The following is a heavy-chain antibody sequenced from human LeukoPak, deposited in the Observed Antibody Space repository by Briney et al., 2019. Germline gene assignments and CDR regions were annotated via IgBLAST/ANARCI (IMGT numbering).Heavy chain of an antibody. CDR3: ARDSRYSSGSPGPYLDY. V-gene: IGHV3-48*01. CDR1: GFTFSSYS. Sequence: GGSLRLSCAASGFTFSSYSMNWVRQAPGKGLEWVSYISSSSSTIYYADSVKGRFTISRDNARNSLYLQMNSLRAGDTAVYYWARDSRYSSGSPGPYLDYWGKGPLVTVPS. J-gene: IGHJ4*02. CDR2: ISSSSSTI. D-gene: IGHD6-25*01.